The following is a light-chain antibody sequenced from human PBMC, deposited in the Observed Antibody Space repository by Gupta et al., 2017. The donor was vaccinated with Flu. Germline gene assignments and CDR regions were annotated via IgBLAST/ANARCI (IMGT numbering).Light chain of an antibody. V-gene: IGLV10-54*04. Sequence: NVGNEGAAWLRQHQGHAPKLLLFRNNNRPSGVSERISASRSGNTASLTITGLQPEDEADYYCSAWDSSLSVWVFGGGTKLTVL. CDR3: SAWDSSLSVWV. CDR2: RNN. J-gene: IGLJ3*02. CDR1: NVGNEG.